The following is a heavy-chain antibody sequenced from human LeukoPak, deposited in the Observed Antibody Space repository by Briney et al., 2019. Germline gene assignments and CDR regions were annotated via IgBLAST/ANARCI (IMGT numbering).Heavy chain of an antibody. Sequence: GGSLRLSCAASGFTFDSYSMSWVRQAPGKGLEWVSYITSGSSTIYYPDSVKGRFTISRDNAKHSLYLQMNSLRAADTAIYYCARPLRASGYFYFDYWGQGTLVTVSS. V-gene: IGHV3-48*04. CDR1: GFTFDSYS. CDR3: ARPLRASGYFYFDY. CDR2: ITSGSSTI. D-gene: IGHD3-3*01. J-gene: IGHJ4*02.